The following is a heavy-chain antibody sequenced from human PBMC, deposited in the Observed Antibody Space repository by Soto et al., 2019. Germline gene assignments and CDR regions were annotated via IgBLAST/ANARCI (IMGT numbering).Heavy chain of an antibody. CDR1: GYTFTSYG. Sequence: ASVKVSCKASGYTFTSYGISWVRQAPGQGLEWMGWISAYNGNTNYAQKLQGRVTMTTDTSTSTAYMELRSLRSDDTAVYYCARDRRYCSSTSCYGLANTNYWGQGTLVTVSS. V-gene: IGHV1-18*01. CDR3: ARDRRYCSSTSCYGLANTNY. J-gene: IGHJ4*02. CDR2: ISAYNGNT. D-gene: IGHD2-2*01.